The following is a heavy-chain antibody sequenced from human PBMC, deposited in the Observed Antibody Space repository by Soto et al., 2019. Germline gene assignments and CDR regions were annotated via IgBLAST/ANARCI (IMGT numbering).Heavy chain of an antibody. CDR3: VRDGIGGTAFRGLCDY. Sequence: EQLVESGGGVVQPGRSLRLSCAASGSIFSGYGMHWVRQAPGKGLEWVAVIWYDGSNKYYADSVKGRFTISRDNSKNMLYLQMDSLRADDTAVNYSVRDGIGGTAFRGLCDYWGQGTLVTVFS. D-gene: IGHD1-7*01. J-gene: IGHJ4*02. CDR1: GSIFSGYG. CDR2: IWYDGSNK. V-gene: IGHV3-33*01.